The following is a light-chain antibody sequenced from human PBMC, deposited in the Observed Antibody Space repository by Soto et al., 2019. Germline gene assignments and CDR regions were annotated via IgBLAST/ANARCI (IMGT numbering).Light chain of an antibody. CDR2: EVS. CDR3: SSYAGSNKMI. Sequence: QSALTQPPSASGSPGQSVTISCTGTSSDVGGYNYVSWYQQHPGKAPKLMIYEVSKRPSGVPDRFSGSKSGNTASLTVSGVQAEDEADYYCSSYAGSNKMIFGGGTQLTVL. CDR1: SSDVGGYNY. J-gene: IGLJ2*01. V-gene: IGLV2-8*01.